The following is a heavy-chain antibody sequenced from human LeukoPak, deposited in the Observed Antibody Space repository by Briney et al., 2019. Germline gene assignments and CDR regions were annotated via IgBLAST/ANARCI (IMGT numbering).Heavy chain of an antibody. V-gene: IGHV3-30*18. D-gene: IGHD2-2*01. Sequence: GGSLRLSCAASGFTVSSNYMSWVRQAPGKGLEWVALISYDGSNKYSADSVKGRFTISRDNSKNTLYLQMNSLRAEDTAVYYCAKRRDCSSTSCAPYYFYGMDVWGQGTSVTVSS. CDR3: AKRRDCSSTSCAPYYFYGMDV. J-gene: IGHJ6*02. CDR1: GFTVSSNY. CDR2: ISYDGSNK.